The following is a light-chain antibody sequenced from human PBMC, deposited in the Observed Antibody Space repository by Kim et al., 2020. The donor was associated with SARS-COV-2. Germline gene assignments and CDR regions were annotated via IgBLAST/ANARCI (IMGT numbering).Light chain of an antibody. V-gene: IGLV3-25*03. J-gene: IGLJ2*01. Sequence: SYELTQPPSVSVSPGQTARITCSGDALPKQYAYWYQQKPGQASVLVLYKDSERPSGIPDRFSGSSSRTTVTLTISGVQAEDEADYYCQSADSSGTHVVFG. CDR2: KDS. CDR3: QSADSSGTHVV. CDR1: ALPKQY.